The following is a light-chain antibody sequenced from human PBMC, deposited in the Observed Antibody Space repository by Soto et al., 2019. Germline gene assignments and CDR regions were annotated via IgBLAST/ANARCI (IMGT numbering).Light chain of an antibody. V-gene: IGLV2-8*01. J-gene: IGLJ1*01. CDR3: SSYAGSNNLYV. CDR1: SSDVGGYNY. Sequence: ALTQPPSASGSPGQSVTISCTGTSSDVGGYNYVSWYQQHPGKAPKLMIYEVSKRPSGVPDRFSGSKSGNTASLTVSGLQAEDEADYYCSSYAGSNNLYVFGTGTQLTVL. CDR2: EVS.